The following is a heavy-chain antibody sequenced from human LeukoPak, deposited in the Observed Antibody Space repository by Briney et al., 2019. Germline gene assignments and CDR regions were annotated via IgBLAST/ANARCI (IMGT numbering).Heavy chain of an antibody. CDR3: ARAPEWLSFQGGDY. CDR2: IYSGGST. J-gene: IGHJ4*02. CDR1: GFTFSSYG. Sequence: PGGSLRLSCAASGFTFSSYGMHWVRQAPGKGLEWVSVIYSGGSTYYADSVKGRFTISRDNSKNTLYLQMNSLRAEDTAVYYCARAPEWLSFQGGDYWGQGTLVTVSS. D-gene: IGHD3-3*01. V-gene: IGHV3-66*01.